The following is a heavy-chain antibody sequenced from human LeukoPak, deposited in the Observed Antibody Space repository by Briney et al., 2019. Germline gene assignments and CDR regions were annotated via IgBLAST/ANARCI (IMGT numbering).Heavy chain of an antibody. D-gene: IGHD2-2*01. Sequence: SETLSLTCTVSGYSISSGYYWGCIRQPPGKGLEWIGSIDQSGSTYYNPSLKSRVTISVDTSKNQFSLKLSSVTAADTAVYYCARRSPDCSSTSCYSIYYYYYMDVWGKGTTVTISS. CDR1: GYSISSGYY. CDR2: IDQSGST. CDR3: ARRSPDCSSTSCYSIYYYYYMDV. V-gene: IGHV4-38-2*02. J-gene: IGHJ6*03.